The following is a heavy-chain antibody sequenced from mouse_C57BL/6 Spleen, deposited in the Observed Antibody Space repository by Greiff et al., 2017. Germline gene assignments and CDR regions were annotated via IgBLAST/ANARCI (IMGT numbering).Heavy chain of an antibody. CDR2: ISYDGSN. V-gene: IGHV3-6*01. CDR3: AREDGPDYYAMDY. CDR1: GYSITSGYY. D-gene: IGHD2-3*01. Sequence: EVQVVESGPGLVKPSQSLSLTCSVTGYSITSGYYWNWIRQFPGNKLEWMGYISYDGSNNYNPSLKNRISITRDTSKNQFFLKLNSVTTEDTATYYCAREDGPDYYAMDYWGQGTSVTVSS. J-gene: IGHJ4*01.